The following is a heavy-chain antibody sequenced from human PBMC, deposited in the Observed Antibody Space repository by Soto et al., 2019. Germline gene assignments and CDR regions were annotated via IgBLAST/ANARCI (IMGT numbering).Heavy chain of an antibody. V-gene: IGHV3-30-3*01. J-gene: IGHJ4*02. Sequence: SGGSLRLSCAASGFTFSSYAMHWVRQAPGKGLEWVAVISYDGSNKYYADSVKGRFTISRDNSKNTLYLQMNSLRAEDTAVYYCARSFSSIAVAVCGNYWGQGTLVTVSS. CDR3: ARSFSSIAVAVCGNY. CDR1: GFTFSSYA. CDR2: ISYDGSNK. D-gene: IGHD6-19*01.